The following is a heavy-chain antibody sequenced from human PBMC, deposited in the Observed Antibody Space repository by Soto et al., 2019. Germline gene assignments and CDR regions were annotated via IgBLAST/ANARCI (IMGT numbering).Heavy chain of an antibody. CDR2: IYYSGST. J-gene: IGHJ4*02. CDR3: ARYGYSSSWSADY. V-gene: IGHV4-39*01. Sequence: SETLSLTCTVSGGSISSSSYYWGWIRQPPGKGLEWIGSIYYSGSTYYNPSLKSRVTISVDTSKNQFSLKLSSVTAADTAVYYCARYGYSSSWSADYWGQGTLVTVSS. CDR1: GGSISSSSYY. D-gene: IGHD6-13*01.